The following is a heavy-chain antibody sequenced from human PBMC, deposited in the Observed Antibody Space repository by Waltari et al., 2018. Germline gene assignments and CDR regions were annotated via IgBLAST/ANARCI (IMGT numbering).Heavy chain of an antibody. CDR1: GGTFSSYA. CDR3: ARSLGLVAATHFDY. V-gene: IGHV1-69*04. CDR2: IIPSLGIG. D-gene: IGHD2-15*01. Sequence: QVQLVQSGAEVKKPGSSVKVSCKASGGTFSSYAISWVRQAPGQGLEWMGGIIPSLGIGNYAQKFQGRVTITADESTSTAYMELSSLRSEDTAVYYCARSLGLVAATHFDYWGQGTLVTVSS. J-gene: IGHJ4*02.